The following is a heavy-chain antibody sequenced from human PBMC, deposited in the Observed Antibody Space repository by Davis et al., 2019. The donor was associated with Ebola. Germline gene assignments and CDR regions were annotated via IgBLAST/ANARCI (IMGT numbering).Heavy chain of an antibody. J-gene: IGHJ6*02. V-gene: IGHV3-21*01. D-gene: IGHD2-15*01. CDR2: ISSDSDYI. CDR1: GFTFSTYS. Sequence: GESLKISCAASGFTFSTYSMSWVRQAPGKGLEWVSSISSDSDYIYYADSAKGRFTISRDNAKNSLYLQMNSLRAEDTAVYYCASLKRYCSGGSCYSTYGMDVWGQGTTVTVSS. CDR3: ASLKRYCSGGSCYSTYGMDV.